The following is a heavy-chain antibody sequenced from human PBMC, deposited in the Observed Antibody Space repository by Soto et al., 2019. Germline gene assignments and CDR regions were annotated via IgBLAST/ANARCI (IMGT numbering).Heavy chain of an antibody. D-gene: IGHD6-13*01. CDR2: IYNDGTYA. CDR1: GVTFNTYW. CDR3: TRGPRATSAGTSAH. V-gene: IGHV3-74*01. Sequence: SLRLSCGAAGVTFNTYWMDWVCQVPGKGPVWVARIYNDGTYADYDDSVKGRFTISRDNAKDTLYLQMNDLRAEDSPLYHCTRGPRATSAGTSAHWGQGTLLTVSS. J-gene: IGHJ4*02.